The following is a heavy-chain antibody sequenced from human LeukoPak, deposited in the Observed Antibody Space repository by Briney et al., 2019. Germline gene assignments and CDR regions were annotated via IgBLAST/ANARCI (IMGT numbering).Heavy chain of an antibody. CDR1: GFTFSNFW. V-gene: IGHV3-74*01. D-gene: IGHD1-26*01. CDR2: IYGDGSFT. J-gene: IGHJ4*02. Sequence: GGSLRLSCAASGFTFSNFWMHWVRQAPGKGLVWVALIYGDGSFTRYADSVKGRLTISRDNAKNTVYLQMNSLRVEDTAVYYCAREGEWELLIGYWGQGTLVTVSS. CDR3: AREGEWELLIGY.